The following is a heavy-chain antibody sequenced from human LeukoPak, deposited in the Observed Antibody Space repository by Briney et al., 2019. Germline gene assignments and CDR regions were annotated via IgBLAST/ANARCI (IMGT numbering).Heavy chain of an antibody. CDR3: ARDYYDSSGLDY. Sequence: GGSLRLSCAASGFTFSSYSMNWVGQAPGKGLEWVSYISSSGDTIYCADSVKGRFTISRDNTKKSLYLQMNSLRAEDTAVYYCARDYYDSSGLDYWGQGTLVTVSS. D-gene: IGHD3-22*01. CDR2: ISSSGDTI. CDR1: GFTFSSYS. J-gene: IGHJ4*02. V-gene: IGHV3-48*04.